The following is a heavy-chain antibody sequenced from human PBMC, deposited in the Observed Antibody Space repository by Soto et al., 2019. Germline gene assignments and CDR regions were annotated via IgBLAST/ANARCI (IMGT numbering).Heavy chain of an antibody. CDR3: AKGGLGQRLGLGD. J-gene: IGHJ4*02. Sequence: EVQLLESGGGLVQPGGSLRLSCAASGFTFSSYAMSWVRQAPGKGLEYVSSVSDSGGSTYYADSVKGRFTISRDSSKNMLYLRMNALRVEDTAIYYCAKGGLGQRLGLGDWGQGTLVTVSS. CDR1: GFTFSSYA. D-gene: IGHD6-25*01. V-gene: IGHV3-23*01. CDR2: VSDSGGST.